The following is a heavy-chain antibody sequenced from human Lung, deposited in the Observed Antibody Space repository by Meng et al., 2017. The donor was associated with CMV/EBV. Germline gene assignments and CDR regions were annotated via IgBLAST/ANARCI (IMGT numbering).Heavy chain of an antibody. D-gene: IGHD4-23*01. CDR3: AKDIGFGGNSLYGMDV. CDR2: ISWNSGSI. CDR1: GFTFDDYA. V-gene: IGHV3-9*01. J-gene: IGHJ6*02. Sequence: SXRLXXAASGFTFDDYAMHWVRQAPGKGLEWVSGISWNSGSIGYADSVKGRFTISRDSAKNSLYLQMNSLRAEDTALYYCAKDIGFGGNSLYGMDVWGQGXTVTVSS.